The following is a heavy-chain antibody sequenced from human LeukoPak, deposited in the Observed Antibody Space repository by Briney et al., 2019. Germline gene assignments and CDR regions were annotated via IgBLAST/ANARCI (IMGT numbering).Heavy chain of an antibody. CDR1: GGSLSRFY. V-gene: IGHV4-59*01. J-gene: IGHJ5*02. CDR2: IYYKGNT. CDR3: AMSYSSGSYYSPFDP. D-gene: IGHD3-10*01. Sequence: PSETLSLTCTVSGGSLSRFYWSWIRQPPGKGLEWIGYIYYKGNTNYSPSLTSRVTISLDTSKNQFSLKLSSLTAADTAVYYCAMSYSSGSYYSPFDPWGQGTLVTVSS.